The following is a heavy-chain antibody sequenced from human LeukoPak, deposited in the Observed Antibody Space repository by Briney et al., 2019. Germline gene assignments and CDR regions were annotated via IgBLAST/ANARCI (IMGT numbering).Heavy chain of an antibody. D-gene: IGHD6-19*01. V-gene: IGHV3-23*01. CDR1: GFTFSSYG. J-gene: IGHJ4*02. CDR3: AKEDGGIAVAESRY. Sequence: GGSLRLSCAVSGFTFSSYGMSWVRQAPGKGLEWVSAISGSGGSTYYADSVKGRFTISRDNSKNTLYLQMNGLRAEDTAVYYCAKEDGGIAVAESRYWGQGTLVTVSS. CDR2: ISGSGGST.